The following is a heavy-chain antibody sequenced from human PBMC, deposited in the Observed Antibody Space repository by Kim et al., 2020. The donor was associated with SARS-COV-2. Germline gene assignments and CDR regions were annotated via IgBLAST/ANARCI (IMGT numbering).Heavy chain of an antibody. Sequence: ASVKVSCKASGYTFTSYYMHWVRQAPGQGLEWMGIINPSGGSTSYAQKFQGRVTMTRDTSTSTVYMELSSLRSEDTAVYYCARDYQGGPIAGDIVLTDLTYYYYGMDVWGQGTTVTVSS. CDR2: INPSGGST. J-gene: IGHJ6*02. D-gene: IGHD2-8*01. CDR3: ARDYQGGPIAGDIVLTDLTYYYYGMDV. CDR1: GYTFTSYY. V-gene: IGHV1-46*01.